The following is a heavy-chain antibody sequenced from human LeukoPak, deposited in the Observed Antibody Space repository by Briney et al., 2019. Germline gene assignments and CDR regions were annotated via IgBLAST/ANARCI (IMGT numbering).Heavy chain of an antibody. Sequence: SETLSLTCAVYGVSFSEYYWRWIRQAPGKGLEWVGEINHSGDNNYNPSLKSRVTISVDTSKNQFSLKLNSVTAADTAVYYCARGRFGIAAAGTGLGIWGQGTMVTVSS. D-gene: IGHD6-13*01. V-gene: IGHV4-34*01. J-gene: IGHJ3*02. CDR3: ARGRFGIAAAGTGLGI. CDR1: GVSFSEYY. CDR2: INHSGDN.